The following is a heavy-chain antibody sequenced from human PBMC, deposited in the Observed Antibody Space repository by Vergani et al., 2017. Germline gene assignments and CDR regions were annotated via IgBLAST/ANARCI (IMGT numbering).Heavy chain of an antibody. D-gene: IGHD5-12*01. V-gene: IGHV3-21*01. CDR1: GFTFSSYS. J-gene: IGHJ6*02. CDR2: ISSSSSYI. Sequence: EVQLVESGGGLVKPGGSLRLSCAASGFTFSSYSMNWVRQAPGKGLELVSSISSSSSYIYYADSVKGRFTISRDNAKNSLYLQMNSLRAEDAAVYYCVRDRSRYSGYDLYYGMDVWGQGTTVTVSS. CDR3: VRDRSRYSGYDLYYGMDV.